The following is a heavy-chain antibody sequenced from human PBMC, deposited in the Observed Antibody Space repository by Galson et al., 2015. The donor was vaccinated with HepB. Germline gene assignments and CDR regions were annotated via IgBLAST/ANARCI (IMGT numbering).Heavy chain of an antibody. CDR2: VSSDGIEK. J-gene: IGHJ4*02. CDR1: GFTFSNYG. V-gene: IGHV3-30*18. D-gene: IGHD3-16*01. Sequence: SLRLSCAASGFTFSNYGMHWVRQVPGTGLEWVAVVSSDGIEKYYVDSVEGRFSVSRDNSKNTLYLEMNSLRAEDTAVYYCAKDTIVTWGYFDHWGQGTLVTVSS. CDR3: AKDTIVTWGYFDH.